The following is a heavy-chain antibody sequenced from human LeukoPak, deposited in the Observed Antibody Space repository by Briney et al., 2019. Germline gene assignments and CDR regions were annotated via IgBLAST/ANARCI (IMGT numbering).Heavy chain of an antibody. J-gene: IGHJ4*02. CDR3: ARVGGTYYYDSSGSIDY. V-gene: IGHV4-30-4*01. Sequence: SQTLSLTCTVSGGSISSGNYYWSWIRQPPGKGLEWIGYTYYSGSTYYNPSLKSRVTISVDTSKNQFSLKLSSVTAADTAVYYCARVGGTYYYDSSGSIDYWGQGTLVTVSS. D-gene: IGHD3-22*01. CDR2: TYYSGST. CDR1: GGSISSGNYY.